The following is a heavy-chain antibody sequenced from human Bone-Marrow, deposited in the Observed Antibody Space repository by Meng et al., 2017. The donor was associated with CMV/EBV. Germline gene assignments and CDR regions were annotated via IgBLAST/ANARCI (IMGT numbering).Heavy chain of an antibody. D-gene: IGHD3-10*01. V-gene: IGHV4-59*01. CDR3: AADFNYGKLDS. CDR1: GDSMNSYY. Sequence: SETLSLTCTVSGDSMNSYYWNWIRQPPGKGLEWLGCIRYSGSTSGRTNYNPSLESRVTKSVDTSKNQLSLQLTSVTAADTAIYYCAADFNYGKLDSWGQGTLVTVSS. J-gene: IGHJ4*02. CDR2: IRYSGSTSGRT.